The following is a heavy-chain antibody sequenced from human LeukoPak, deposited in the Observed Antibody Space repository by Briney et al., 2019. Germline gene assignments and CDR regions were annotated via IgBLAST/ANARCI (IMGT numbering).Heavy chain of an antibody. CDR2: ISAYNGNT. CDR3: ARDPGAAAARHFDY. CDR1: GYAFTSYG. J-gene: IGHJ4*02. Sequence: GASVKVSCKASGYAFTSYGISWVRQAPGQGREWMGWISAYNGNTNYAQKLQGRVTMTTDTSTSTAYMELRSLRSDDTAVYYCARDPGAAAARHFDYWGQGTLVTVSS. D-gene: IGHD6-13*01. V-gene: IGHV1-18*04.